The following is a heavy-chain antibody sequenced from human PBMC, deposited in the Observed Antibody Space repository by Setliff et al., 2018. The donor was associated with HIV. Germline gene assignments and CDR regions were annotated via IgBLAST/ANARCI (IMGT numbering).Heavy chain of an antibody. D-gene: IGHD1-1*01. Sequence: PSETLSLTCTVPGGSISDSNHYWGWIRQPPGKGLEWIASIYYTGSTYYNPSLKTRVTISVDGSKNQFSLKLNSVTAADTAVYYCARESTTLNPPIPFDCWGQGTLVTVSS. V-gene: IGHV4-39*02. CDR1: GGSISDSNHY. CDR2: IYYTGST. J-gene: IGHJ4*02. CDR3: ARESTTLNPPIPFDC.